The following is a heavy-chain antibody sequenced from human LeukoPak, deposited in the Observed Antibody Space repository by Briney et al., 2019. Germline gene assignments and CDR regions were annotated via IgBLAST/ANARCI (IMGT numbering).Heavy chain of an antibody. CDR2: IYGGGST. CDR1: GFTVSSNY. Sequence: GGSLRLSCAASGFTVSSNYMSWVRQAPGKGLEWVSIIYGGGSTKYADSVKGRFTISRDNAKNTLYLQMDTLRAEDTAVYYCVYSGNFRFDYWGQGTLVTVSS. D-gene: IGHD1-26*01. CDR3: VYSGNFRFDY. V-gene: IGHV3-53*01. J-gene: IGHJ4*02.